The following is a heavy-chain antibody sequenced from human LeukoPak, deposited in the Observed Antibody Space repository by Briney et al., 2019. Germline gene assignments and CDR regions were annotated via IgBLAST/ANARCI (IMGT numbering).Heavy chain of an antibody. CDR3: ARGMYYYDSSGRIPGLDAFDI. J-gene: IGHJ3*02. V-gene: IGHV4-59*01. CDR2: IYYSGST. D-gene: IGHD3-22*01. CDR1: GGSISSYY. Sequence: SETLSLTCTGSGGSISSYYWSWIRQPPGKGLEWIGYIYYSGSTNYNPSLKSRVTISVDTSKNQFSLKLSSVTAADTAVYYCARGMYYYDSSGRIPGLDAFDIWGQGTMVTVSS.